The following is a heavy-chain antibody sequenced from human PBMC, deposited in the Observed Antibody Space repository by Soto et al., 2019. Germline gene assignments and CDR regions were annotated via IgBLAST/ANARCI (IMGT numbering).Heavy chain of an antibody. CDR1: GGAISSGGYY. CDR2: LYYSGST. V-gene: IGHV4-31*03. CDR3: ARVDGNDPLYYYYYIDV. D-gene: IGHD1-1*01. Sequence: QVQLQESGPGLVKPSQTLSLTFTVSGGAISSGGYYWSWIRQHPAKGLEWIGYLYYSGSTYYHPFLNRRVTISVDTSKNQFSLKLSSVAAADTTVYYCARVDGNDPLYYYYYIDVWGKGTTVTVSS. J-gene: IGHJ6*03.